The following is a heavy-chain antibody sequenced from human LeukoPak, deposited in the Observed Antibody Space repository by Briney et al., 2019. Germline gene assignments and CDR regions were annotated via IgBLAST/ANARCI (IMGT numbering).Heavy chain of an antibody. CDR1: GFTFDDYA. Sequence: GRSLRLSCAASGFTFDDYAMHWVRQAPGKGLEWVSGISWNSGSIGYADSVKGRFTISRDNAKNSLYLQMNSLRAEDTALYYCAKDIGYSGYDRGAFDNWGQGTMVTVSS. V-gene: IGHV3-9*01. J-gene: IGHJ3*02. CDR2: ISWNSGSI. CDR3: AKDIGYSGYDRGAFDN. D-gene: IGHD5-12*01.